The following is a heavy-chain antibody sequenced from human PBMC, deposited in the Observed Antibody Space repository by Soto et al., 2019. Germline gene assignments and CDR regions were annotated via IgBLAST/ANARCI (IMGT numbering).Heavy chain of an antibody. Sequence: SETLSLTCTVSGGSISSSSYYWGWIRQPPGKGLEWIGSIYYSGSTYYNPSLKSRVTISVDTSRNQFSLKLSSVTATDTAVYYCARHTGGDVYYFDYWGQGTLVTVSS. J-gene: IGHJ4*02. D-gene: IGHD4-17*01. CDR3: ARHTGGDVYYFDY. V-gene: IGHV4-39*01. CDR1: GGSISSSSYY. CDR2: IYYSGST.